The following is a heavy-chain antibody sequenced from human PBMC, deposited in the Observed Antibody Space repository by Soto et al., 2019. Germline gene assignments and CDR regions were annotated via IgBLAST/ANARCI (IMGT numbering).Heavy chain of an antibody. V-gene: IGHV3-23*01. J-gene: IGHJ4*02. CDR1: GFTFSSYA. D-gene: IGHD2-15*01. CDR2: ISGSGGST. CDR3: AKEDCSGGSCYFILGYFDY. Sequence: GGSLRLSCAASGFTFSSYAMSWVRQAPGKGLEWVSAISGSGGSTYYADSVKGRFTISRDNSKNTLYLQMNSLRAEDTAVYYCAKEDCSGGSCYFILGYFDYWGQGTLVTVSS.